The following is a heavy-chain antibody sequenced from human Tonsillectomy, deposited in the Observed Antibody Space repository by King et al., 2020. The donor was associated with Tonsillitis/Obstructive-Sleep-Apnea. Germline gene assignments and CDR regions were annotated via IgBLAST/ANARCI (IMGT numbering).Heavy chain of an antibody. CDR1: GGSFSGYY. CDR3: AREITTGAFDI. J-gene: IGHJ3*02. V-gene: IGHV4-34*12. Sequence: VQLRQWGAGLLKPSETLSLTCAVYGGSFSGYYWSWIRQPPGKGLEWIGEIVHTGSTNYNPSLTSRVTISPDTSKTQFSLKLSSVTAADTAVYFCAREITTGAFDIWGQGTMVTVSS. D-gene: IGHD3-3*01. CDR2: IVHTGST.